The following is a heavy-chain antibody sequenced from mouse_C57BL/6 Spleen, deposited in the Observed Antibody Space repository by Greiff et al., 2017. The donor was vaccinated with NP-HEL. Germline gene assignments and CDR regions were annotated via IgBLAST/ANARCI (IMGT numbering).Heavy chain of an antibody. CDR3: ARGGYGYGFGYFDY. J-gene: IGHJ2*01. V-gene: IGHV5-17*01. D-gene: IGHD2-2*01. CDR1: GFTFSDYG. Sequence: EVKLVESGGGLVKPGGSLKLSCAASGFTFSDYGMHWVRQAPEKGLEWVAYISSGSSTIYYADTVKGRFTISRDNAKNTLFLQMTSLRSEDTAMYYCARGGYGYGFGYFDYWGQGTTLTVSS. CDR2: ISSGSSTI.